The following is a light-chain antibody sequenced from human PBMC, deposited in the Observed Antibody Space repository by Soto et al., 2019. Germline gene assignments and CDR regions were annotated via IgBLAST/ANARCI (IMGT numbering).Light chain of an antibody. J-gene: IGKJ3*01. CDR2: SVY. V-gene: IGKV3-11*01. Sequence: EVVLTQSPATLSLSPGETATLSCRASQSVRTNLAWYQQKPGQAPRLLIYSVYNRATGVPARFSGSGSGTDFTLTISRLDPDDFAVYYCQQRTHWPPLFTFGPGTRVDVK. CDR1: QSVRTN. CDR3: QQRTHWPPLFT.